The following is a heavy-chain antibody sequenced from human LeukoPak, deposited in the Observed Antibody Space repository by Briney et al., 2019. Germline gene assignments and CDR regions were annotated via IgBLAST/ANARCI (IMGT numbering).Heavy chain of an antibody. CDR1: GFTFSSYA. D-gene: IGHD3-22*01. CDR2: ISYDGSNK. Sequence: GRSLGLSCAASGFTFSSYAMHWVRQAPGKGLEWVAVISYDGSNKYYADSVKGRFTISRDNSKNTLYLQMNSLRAEDTAVYYCARVLTIHYYDTAGRGARAFDIWGQGTMVTVSS. J-gene: IGHJ3*02. V-gene: IGHV3-30*04. CDR3: ARVLTIHYYDTAGRGARAFDI.